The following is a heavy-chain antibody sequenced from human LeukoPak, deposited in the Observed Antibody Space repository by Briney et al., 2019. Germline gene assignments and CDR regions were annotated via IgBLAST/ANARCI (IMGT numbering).Heavy chain of an antibody. Sequence: GGSLRLSCAGSGFIFRSHGMIWVRQAPGRGLEWVSYISPGGNTIYYADSMKGRFTVSRDDAKNSLSLHMNSLRAEDTAVYYCARVRGPTVTTMYFDYWGQGTLVTVST. D-gene: IGHD4-17*01. J-gene: IGHJ4*02. CDR1: GFIFRSHG. CDR3: ARVRGPTVTTMYFDY. V-gene: IGHV3-48*04. CDR2: ISPGGNTI.